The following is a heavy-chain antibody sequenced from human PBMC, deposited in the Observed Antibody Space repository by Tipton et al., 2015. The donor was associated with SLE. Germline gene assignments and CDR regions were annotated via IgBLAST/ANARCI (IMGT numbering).Heavy chain of an antibody. D-gene: IGHD2-2*02. CDR2: IYTSGSS. CDR1: GGSISSGIYW. Sequence: LRLSCTVSGGSISSGIYWWHWIRQPAGKGLEWIGHIYTSGSSHYNPSLKSRVTISVDTSKNQFSLRLNSVTAADTAVYYCAGMAGLYVNWFDLWGQGTLATVS. V-gene: IGHV4-61*09. J-gene: IGHJ5*02. CDR3: AGMAGLYVNWFDL.